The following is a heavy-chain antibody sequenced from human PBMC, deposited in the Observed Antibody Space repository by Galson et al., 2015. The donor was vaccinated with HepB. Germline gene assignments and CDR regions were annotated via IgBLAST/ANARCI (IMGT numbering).Heavy chain of an antibody. D-gene: IGHD3-22*01. CDR1: GYNFINYW. J-gene: IGHJ4*02. CDR3: AIAGGGEYYDSSGYYYNY. Sequence: QSGAEGKKHGESLKISCKGSGYNFINYWIGWVRQMPGKGLEWVGAVYPGDSDTKYSPTFHGQVTISADKSISTAYLHWGSLEASDPAIYYCAIAGGGEYYDSSGYYYNYWGQGTLVTVSS. V-gene: IGHV5-51*01. CDR2: VYPGDSDT.